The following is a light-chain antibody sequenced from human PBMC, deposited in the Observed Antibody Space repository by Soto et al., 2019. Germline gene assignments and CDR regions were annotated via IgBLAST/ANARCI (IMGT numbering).Light chain of an antibody. CDR2: SYN. CDR1: SSNSGSNT. CDR3: AAWDDILNGVL. Sequence: QSVRTQPPSASGTPGQRVIMSCSGSSSNSGSNTVNWYQQIPGTAPKLLIYSYNQRPSGVPDRFSGSKSDTSASLAISGLQSEDEAEYYCAAWDDILNGVLFGGGTKLTVL. J-gene: IGLJ2*01. V-gene: IGLV1-44*01.